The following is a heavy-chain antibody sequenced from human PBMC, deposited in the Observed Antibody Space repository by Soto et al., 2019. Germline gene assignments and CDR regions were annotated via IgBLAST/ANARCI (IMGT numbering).Heavy chain of an antibody. CDR1: GGSISSYY. CDR2: IYYSGST. Sequence: SETLSLTCTVSGGSISSYYWSWIRQPPGKGLEWIGYIYYSGSTNCNPSLKSRVTISVDTSKNQFSLKLSSVTAADTAVYYCASGAVLRFLEWFRMDVWGQGTTVTVSS. V-gene: IGHV4-59*01. D-gene: IGHD3-3*01. J-gene: IGHJ6*02. CDR3: ASGAVLRFLEWFRMDV.